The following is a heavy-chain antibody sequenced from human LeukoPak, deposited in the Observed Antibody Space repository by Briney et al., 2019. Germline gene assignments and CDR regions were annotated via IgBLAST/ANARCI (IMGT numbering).Heavy chain of an antibody. V-gene: IGHV4-59*08. Sequence: SETLSLTCTVSGGSISSYYWSWIRQPPGKGLEWIGYIYYSGSTNYNPSLKSRVTISVDTSKNQFSLKLSSVTAADTAVYYCARNGTSGTAMVNYYYYYMDVWGKGTTVTASS. CDR1: GGSISSYY. CDR3: ARNGTSGTAMVNYYYYYMDV. D-gene: IGHD5-18*01. J-gene: IGHJ6*03. CDR2: IYYSGST.